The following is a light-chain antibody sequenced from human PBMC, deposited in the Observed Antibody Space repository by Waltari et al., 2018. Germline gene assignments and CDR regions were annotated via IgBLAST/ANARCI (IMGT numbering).Light chain of an antibody. CDR2: GAS. J-gene: IGKJ1*01. Sequence: DIQMTQSPSSLSASVGDRVTITCRASQGISNYLAWFQQEPGKAPKSLIYGASSLEIGVPSKFSGSGSGRDFTLTISSLQPEDFATYYCQQYNTYPWTFGQGTKVEIK. CDR3: QQYNTYPWT. CDR1: QGISNY. V-gene: IGKV1-16*02.